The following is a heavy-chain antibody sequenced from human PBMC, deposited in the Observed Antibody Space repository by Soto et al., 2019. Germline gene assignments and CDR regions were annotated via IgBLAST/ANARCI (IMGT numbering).Heavy chain of an antibody. J-gene: IGHJ4*02. CDR3: AAGEASSRNLAPYYLDF. CDR1: GDSMRNYF. Sequence: SETLSLTCTVSGDSMRNYFWTWIRQPPGKGLEWSGYIDYSGATSFFPSYNPSLRGRVTISEDTSKNQFSLKLLSVTTADTAVYFCAAGEASSRNLAPYYLDFCGQGTMGTVYS. D-gene: IGHD6-13*01. CDR2: IDYSGATSFFP. V-gene: IGHV4-59*01.